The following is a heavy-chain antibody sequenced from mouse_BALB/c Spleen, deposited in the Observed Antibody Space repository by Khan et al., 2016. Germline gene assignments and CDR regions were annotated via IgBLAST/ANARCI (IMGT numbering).Heavy chain of an antibody. CDR2: INTYTGEP. J-gene: IGHJ2*01. CDR1: GYTFTNYG. V-gene: IGHV9-1*02. Sequence: QIQLVQSGPELKKPGETVKISCKASGYTFTNYGMNWVKQAPGKGLKWMGWINTYTGEPTYADDFKGRFAFSLETSASTAYLQINNLKNEDMARYFCARGGYDYFDYWGQGTTLTVSS. CDR3: ARGGYDYFDY. D-gene: IGHD2-2*01.